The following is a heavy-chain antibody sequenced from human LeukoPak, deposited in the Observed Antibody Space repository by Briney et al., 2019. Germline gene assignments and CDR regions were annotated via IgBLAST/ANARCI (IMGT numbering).Heavy chain of an antibody. Sequence: GGSLRLSCAASGFTFNRCPMHWVRQAPGKGLEWVAVISYNGNNKYYAVFVEGRFTISRDNSKDTLYLQMNSLSADDTAVYYCVRDRWPRLGEISTSFDYWGQGILVTVSS. CDR2: ISYNGNNK. J-gene: IGHJ4*02. CDR1: GFTFNRCP. D-gene: IGHD3-16*02. V-gene: IGHV3-30*04. CDR3: VRDRWPRLGEISTSFDY.